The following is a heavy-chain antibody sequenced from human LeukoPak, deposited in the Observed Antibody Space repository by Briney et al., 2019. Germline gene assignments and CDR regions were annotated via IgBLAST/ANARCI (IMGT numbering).Heavy chain of an antibody. J-gene: IGHJ6*03. CDR2: INPNSGGT. V-gene: IGHV1-2*02. Sequence: ASVKVSCKASGYTFTGYYMHWVRQAPGQGLEWMGWINPNSGGTNYAQKFQGRVTMTRDTSITTAYMELSGLRPDDTAVYYCATGHYKWREYYYSFFMDVWGKGTTVTVSS. CDR1: GYTFTGYY. CDR3: ATGHYKWREYYYSFFMDV. D-gene: IGHD1-20*01.